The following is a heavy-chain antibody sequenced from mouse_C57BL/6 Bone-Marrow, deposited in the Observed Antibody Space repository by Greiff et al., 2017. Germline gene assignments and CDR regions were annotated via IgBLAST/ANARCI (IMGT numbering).Heavy chain of an antibody. D-gene: IGHD1-1*01. CDR1: GYTFTDYY. CDR2: IYPGSGNT. CDR3: ARLDYGSSPWFAY. Sequence: VQLQQSGAELVRPGASVKLSCKASGYTFTDYYINWVKQRPGQGLEWIARIYPGSGNTYYNEKFKGKATLTAEKSSSTAYMQLSSLTSEDSAVYFCARLDYGSSPWFAYWGQGTLVTVSA. J-gene: IGHJ3*01. V-gene: IGHV1-76*01.